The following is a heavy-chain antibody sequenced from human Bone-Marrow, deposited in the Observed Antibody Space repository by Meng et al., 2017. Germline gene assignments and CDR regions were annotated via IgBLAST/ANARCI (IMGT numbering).Heavy chain of an antibody. CDR3: ARGGSPGYGDYGY. Sequence: QVQLVQSGAEVKKPGASVNVSCKASGYTFTSYAMHWVRQAPGQRLEWMGWINAGNGNTKYSQKFQGRVTITRDTSASTAYMELSSLRSEDTAVYYCARGGSPGYGDYGYWGQGTLVTVSS. CDR2: INAGNGNT. CDR1: GYTFTSYA. V-gene: IGHV1-3*01. J-gene: IGHJ4*02. D-gene: IGHD4-17*01.